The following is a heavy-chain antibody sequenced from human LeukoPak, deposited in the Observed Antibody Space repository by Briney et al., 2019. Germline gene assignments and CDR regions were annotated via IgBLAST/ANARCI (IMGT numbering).Heavy chain of an antibody. CDR1: GFTFSSYN. CDR2: ISSSSSYI. CDR3: ARDRSGWYPLGYFQH. J-gene: IGHJ1*01. V-gene: IGHV3-21*01. Sequence: GGSLRLSCAASGFTFSSYNMNWVRQAPGKGLEWVSSISSSSSYIYYADSVKGRFTISRDNAKNSLYLQMNSLRAEDTAVYYCARDRSGWYPLGYFQHWGQGTLVTVSS. D-gene: IGHD6-19*01.